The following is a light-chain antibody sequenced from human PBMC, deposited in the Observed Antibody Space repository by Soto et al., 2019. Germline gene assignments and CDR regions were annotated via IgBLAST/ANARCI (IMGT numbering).Light chain of an antibody. V-gene: IGKV4-1*01. CDR2: WAS. J-gene: IGKJ2*01. Sequence: DIVMTQSPDSLAVSLGERATINCKSSPSVLYSSNNKNYLAWYQQKPGQPPKLLIYWASTRESGVPDRFSGSGSGTAFTLTISSLQAEDVAVSYCQQYYSTPYTFGQGTKLEIK. CDR3: QQYYSTPYT. CDR1: PSVLYSSNNKNY.